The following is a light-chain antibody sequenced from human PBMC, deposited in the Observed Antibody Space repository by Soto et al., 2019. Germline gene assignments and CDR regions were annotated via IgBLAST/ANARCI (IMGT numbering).Light chain of an antibody. J-gene: IGKJ1*01. CDR3: KQSTSFPRT. CDR1: QGISSW. CDR2: ASY. V-gene: IGKV1-12*01. Sequence: DIQMTQSPSSVSASVGDRVTISCRASQGISSWLAWYQQKPGKAHKLLISASYSLQSGVQSRFSGSGSGTDFTLTIRSLQPEDFATYYCKQSTSFPRTFGQGTKVDIK.